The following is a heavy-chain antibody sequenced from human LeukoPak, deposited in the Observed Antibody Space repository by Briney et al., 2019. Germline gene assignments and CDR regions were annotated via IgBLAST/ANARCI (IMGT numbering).Heavy chain of an antibody. CDR2: ISYDGTNK. V-gene: IGHV3-30*18. CDR1: GFTFSSYG. Sequence: PGGSLRLSCAASGFTFSSYGMHWVRQAPGKGLGWVAVISYDGTNKYYADSVRGRFTISRDNPKNTLYLQMDSLRAEDTAVYYCANDNEDFDYWGQGTLVTVSS. J-gene: IGHJ4*02. CDR3: ANDNEDFDY.